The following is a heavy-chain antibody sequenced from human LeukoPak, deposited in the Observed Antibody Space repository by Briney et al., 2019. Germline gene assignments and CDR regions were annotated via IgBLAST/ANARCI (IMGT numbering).Heavy chain of an antibody. D-gene: IGHD1-26*01. V-gene: IGHV3-23*01. CDR3: ARAGSIRFDY. CDR2: ISGSGVSSSSGSS. Sequence: GGTLRLSCAASGFTFSSYDMSWVRQAPGKGLEWVSGISGSGVSSSSGSSYYADSVKGRFTISRDNSKNTLYLQMNSLRAEDTAVYYCARAGSIRFDYWGQGTLVTVSS. CDR1: GFTFSSYD. J-gene: IGHJ4*02.